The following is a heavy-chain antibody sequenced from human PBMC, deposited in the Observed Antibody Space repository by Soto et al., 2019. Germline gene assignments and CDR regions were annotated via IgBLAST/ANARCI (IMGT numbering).Heavy chain of an antibody. D-gene: IGHD4-17*01. J-gene: IGHJ4*02. CDR2: ISGSGGST. CDR1: GFTFSSYA. CDR3: AKGYGDYREDSSGYFDY. Sequence: EVQLLESGGGLVQPGGSLRLSCAASGFTFSSYAMSWVRQAPGKGLEWVSAISGSGGSTYYADSVKGRFTISRDNSKNTLYLQMNSLRAEDTAVYYCAKGYGDYREDSSGYFDYWGQGTLVTVSS. V-gene: IGHV3-23*01.